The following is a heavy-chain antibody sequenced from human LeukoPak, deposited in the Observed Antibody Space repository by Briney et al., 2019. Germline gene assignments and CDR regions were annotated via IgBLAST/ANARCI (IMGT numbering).Heavy chain of an antibody. CDR3: ARDWRYSSSSQYYFGMDV. CDR2: ITGPSDYI. J-gene: IGHJ6*02. V-gene: IGHV3-21*01. CDR1: GFTFSSYS. D-gene: IGHD6-6*01. Sequence: GGSLRLSCAASGFTFSSYSMNWVRQAPGKGLEWVSSITGPSDYIYNADSVRGRFSISRDNAKNSLYLEMNSLRAEDTAVYYCARDWRYSSSSQYYFGMDVWGQGTTVTVSS.